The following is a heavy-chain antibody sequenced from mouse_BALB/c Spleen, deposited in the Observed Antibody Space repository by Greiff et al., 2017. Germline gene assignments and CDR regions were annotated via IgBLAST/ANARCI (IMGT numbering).Heavy chain of an antibody. D-gene: IGHD1-1*01. CDR1: GFTFSDYY. CDR3: ARGYYYGSSYWYFDV. Sequence: EVNLVESGGGLVKPGGSLKLSCAASGFTFSDYYMYWVRQTPEKRLEWVATISDGGSYTYYPDSVKGRFTISRDNAKNNLYLQMSSLKSEDTAMYYCARGYYYGSSYWYFDVWGAGTTVTVSS. CDR2: ISDGGSYT. V-gene: IGHV5-4*02. J-gene: IGHJ1*01.